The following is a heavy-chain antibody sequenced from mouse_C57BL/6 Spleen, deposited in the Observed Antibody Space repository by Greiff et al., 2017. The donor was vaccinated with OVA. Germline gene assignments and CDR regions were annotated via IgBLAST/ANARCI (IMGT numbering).Heavy chain of an antibody. V-gene: IGHV2-9-1*01. CDR2: IWTGGGT. J-gene: IGHJ2*01. CDR3: ARNHGSSYEGYYFDY. Sequence: VKLQESGPGLVAPSQSLSITCTVSGFSLTSYAISWVRQPPGKGLEWLGVIWTGGGTNYNLALKSRLSISKDNSKSQVFLKMNSLPTDDTARYYWARNHGSSYEGYYFDYWGQGTTLTVSS. CDR1: GFSLTSYA. D-gene: IGHD1-1*01.